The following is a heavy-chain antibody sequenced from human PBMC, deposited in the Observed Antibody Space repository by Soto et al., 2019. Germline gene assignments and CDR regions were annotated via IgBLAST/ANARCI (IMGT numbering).Heavy chain of an antibody. Sequence: EVQLLESGGGLVQPGGSLRLSCVASGFSFSGYAMSWVRQAPGKGLVWVSSIIGTGVSIYYADSVRGRFTIPRDNSKNTLYLQMSSLRAEDAARYYCAKDSIPYSSSYDLDHWGRGALVTVSS. CDR1: GFSFSGYA. CDR3: AKDSIPYSSSYDLDH. D-gene: IGHD6-6*01. CDR2: IIGTGVSI. J-gene: IGHJ4*02. V-gene: IGHV3-23*01.